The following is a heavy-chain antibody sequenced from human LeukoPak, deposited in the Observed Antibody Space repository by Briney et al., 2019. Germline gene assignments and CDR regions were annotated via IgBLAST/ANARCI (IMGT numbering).Heavy chain of an antibody. V-gene: IGHV4-39*01. J-gene: IGHJ4*02. Sequence: SETLSLTCTVSGGSISSSSYYWGWIRQPPGKGLEWIGSIYYSGSTYYNPPLKSRVTISVDTSKNQFSLKLSSVTAADTAVYYCWYYYDSSGYLDFDYWGQGTLVTVSS. CDR1: GGSISSSSYY. D-gene: IGHD3-22*01. CDR2: IYYSGST. CDR3: WYYYDSSGYLDFDY.